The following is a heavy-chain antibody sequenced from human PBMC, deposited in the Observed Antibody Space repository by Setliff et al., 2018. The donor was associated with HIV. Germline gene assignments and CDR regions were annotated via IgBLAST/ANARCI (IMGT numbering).Heavy chain of an antibody. J-gene: IGHJ1*01. V-gene: IGHV4-34*01. CDR1: GGSFNGYY. CDR2: INHSGST. Sequence: PSETLSLTCAVYGGSFNGYYWSWIRKPPGKGLEWIGEINHSGSTNYNPSLKSRVTMSVDKSKNQSSLRLSSVAAADTAVYYCARARRAGSGPKYFQHWGQGTLVTVSS. D-gene: IGHD2-15*01. CDR3: ARARRAGSGPKYFQH.